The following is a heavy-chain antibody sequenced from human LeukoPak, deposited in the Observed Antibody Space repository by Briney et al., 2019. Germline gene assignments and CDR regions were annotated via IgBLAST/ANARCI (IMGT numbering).Heavy chain of an antibody. D-gene: IGHD3-3*01. CDR3: ASSRSNYDFWSGYPN. CDR2: IDPSDSYT. CDR1: GYSFTSYW. V-gene: IGHV5-10-1*01. J-gene: IGHJ4*02. Sequence: GESLKISCKGSGYSFTSYWISWGRQMPGKGLEWMGRIDPSDSYTNYSPSFQGHVTISADKSISTAYLQWSSLKASDTAMYYCASSRSNYDFWSGYPNWGQGTLVTVSS.